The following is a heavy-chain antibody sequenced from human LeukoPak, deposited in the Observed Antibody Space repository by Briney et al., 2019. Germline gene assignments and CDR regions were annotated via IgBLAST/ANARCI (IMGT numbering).Heavy chain of an antibody. Sequence: SETLSLTCTVSGGSISSYYWSWIPQPPGKGLEWIGYIYYSGSTNYNPSLKSRVTISVDTSKNQFSLKLSSVTAADTAVYYCARTRNGRYFDLWGRGTLVTVSS. CDR3: ARTRNGRYFDL. V-gene: IGHV4-59*01. D-gene: IGHD1-1*01. J-gene: IGHJ2*01. CDR2: IYYSGST. CDR1: GGSISSYY.